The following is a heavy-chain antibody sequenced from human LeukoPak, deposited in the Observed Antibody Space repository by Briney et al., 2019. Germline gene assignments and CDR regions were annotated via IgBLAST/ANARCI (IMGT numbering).Heavy chain of an antibody. V-gene: IGHV3-23*01. Sequence: GGSLRLSCAASGFTFSSYAMSWVRQAPGKGLEWDSAISGSGGSTYYADSVKGRFTISRDNSKNTLYLQMNSLRAEDTAVYYCAKDRHGDHGYFDYWGQGTLVTVSS. CDR1: GFTFSSYA. J-gene: IGHJ4*02. CDR3: AKDRHGDHGYFDY. D-gene: IGHD4-17*01. CDR2: ISGSGGST.